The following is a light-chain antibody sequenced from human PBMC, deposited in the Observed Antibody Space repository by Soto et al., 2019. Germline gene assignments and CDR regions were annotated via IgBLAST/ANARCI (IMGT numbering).Light chain of an antibody. CDR1: QSISSW. V-gene: IGKV1-5*03. CDR2: KAS. J-gene: IGKJ1*01. Sequence: DIQMTQSPSTLSASVGDRVTITCRASQSISSWLAWYQQKPGKAPKLLIYKASSLESGVPSRFSGSGSGTDFTLTISSLQPDDFATYYCQQYNSLPAFGQGTKVEIK. CDR3: QQYNSLPA.